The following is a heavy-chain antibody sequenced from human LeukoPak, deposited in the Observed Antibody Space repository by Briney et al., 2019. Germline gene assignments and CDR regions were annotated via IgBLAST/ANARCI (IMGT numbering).Heavy chain of an antibody. D-gene: IGHD1-26*01. CDR1: GYTFTSYG. CDR2: ISAYNGNT. CDR3: ARWARWELPLYYWSDAFDI. J-gene: IGHJ3*02. V-gene: IGHV1-18*01. Sequence: GASVKVSCKASGYTFTSYGISWVRQAPGQGLEWMGWISAYNGNTNYAQKLQGRVTMTTDTSTSTAYMELRSLRSDDTAVYYCARWARWELPLYYWSDAFDIWGQGTMVTVSS.